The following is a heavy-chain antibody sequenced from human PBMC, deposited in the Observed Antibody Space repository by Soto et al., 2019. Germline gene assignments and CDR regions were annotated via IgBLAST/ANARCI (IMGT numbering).Heavy chain of an antibody. D-gene: IGHD6-19*01. CDR3: ARDFTDSSGPTLGMGV. CDR2: FYYSGST. CDR1: GGSISSGGYY. Sequence: QVQLQESGPGLVKPSQTLSLTCTVSGGSISSGGYYWGWIRQHPGKGLEWIGYFYYSGSTYYNPSLKSRVTISVDTSKSQFSLKLSSVTAADTAVYYCARDFTDSSGPTLGMGVWGQGTTVTVSS. V-gene: IGHV4-31*03. J-gene: IGHJ6*02.